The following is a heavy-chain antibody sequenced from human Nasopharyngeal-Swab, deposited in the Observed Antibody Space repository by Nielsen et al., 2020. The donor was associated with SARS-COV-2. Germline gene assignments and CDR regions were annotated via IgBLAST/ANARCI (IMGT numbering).Heavy chain of an antibody. CDR3: ARHKYCSSTSCYFRREKASYYYMDV. CDR1: GGSINSSSYY. Sequence: SETLSLTCTVSGGSINSSSYYWGWIRQPPGKGLEWIGSIYYSGSTYYNPSLKSRVTISVDTSKNQFSLKLSSVTAADTAVYYCARHKYCSSTSCYFRREKASYYYMDVWGKGTTVTVSS. CDR2: IYYSGST. J-gene: IGHJ6*03. V-gene: IGHV4-39*01. D-gene: IGHD2-2*01.